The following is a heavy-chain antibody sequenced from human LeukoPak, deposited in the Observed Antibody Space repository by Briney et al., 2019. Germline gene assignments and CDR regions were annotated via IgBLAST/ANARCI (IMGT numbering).Heavy chain of an antibody. J-gene: IGHJ6*02. CDR2: IKRDGSEK. CDR1: GFTFSSYW. Sequence: PGGSLRLSCAAYGFTFSSYWMSWVRQAPGKGLEWVANIKRDGSEKYYVDSAKGRFTISRDNAKNSLYLQMNSLRAEDTAVYYCARSLPGGYDFWSGYYMGSYYGMDVWGQGTTVTVSS. V-gene: IGHV3-7*01. D-gene: IGHD3-3*01. CDR3: ARSLPGGYDFWSGYYMGSYYGMDV.